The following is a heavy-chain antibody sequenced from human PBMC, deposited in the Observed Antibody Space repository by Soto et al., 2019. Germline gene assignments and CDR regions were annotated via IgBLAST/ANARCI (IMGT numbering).Heavy chain of an antibody. J-gene: IGHJ4*02. D-gene: IGHD5-18*01. V-gene: IGHV4-34*01. CDR2: INHSGST. Sequence: SETLSLTCAVYGGSFSGYYWSWIRQPPGKGLEWIGEINHSGSTNYNPSLKSRVTISVDTSKNQFSLKLSSVTAADTAVYYCARSTRIQLWRSPFYYFDYWGQGSLVTVSS. CDR1: GGSFSGYY. CDR3: ARSTRIQLWRSPFYYFDY.